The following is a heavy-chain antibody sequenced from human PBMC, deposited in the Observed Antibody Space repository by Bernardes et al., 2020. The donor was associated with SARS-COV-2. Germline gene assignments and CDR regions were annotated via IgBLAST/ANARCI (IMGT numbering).Heavy chain of an antibody. J-gene: IGHJ4*02. CDR1: GGSISSSSYY. V-gene: IGHV4-39*01. D-gene: IGHD6-6*01. CDR3: ARGAVIAVRPNYFDY. Sequence: SEPLSLTCTVSGGSISSSSYYWGWSLQPPGKGLEWIGSIYYSGSTYYNPSLKSRVTISVDTSKNQFSLKLSSVTAADTAVYYCARGAVIAVRPNYFDYWGQGTLVTVSA. CDR2: IYYSGST.